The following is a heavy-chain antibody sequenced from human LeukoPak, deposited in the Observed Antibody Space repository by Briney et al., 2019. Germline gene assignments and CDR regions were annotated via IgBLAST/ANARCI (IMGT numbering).Heavy chain of an antibody. D-gene: IGHD3-22*01. V-gene: IGHV4-31*11. CDR3: AREGAYYYDSSGHYEPVDP. J-gene: IGHJ5*02. CDR1: GGSISSGGYY. Sequence: PSQTLSLTCAVSGGSISSGGYYWSWIRQHPGKGLEWIGYIYYSGSTYYNPSLKSRVTISVDTSKNQFSLKLSSVTAADTAVYYCAREGAYYYDSSGHYEPVDPWGQGTLVTVSS. CDR2: IYYSGST.